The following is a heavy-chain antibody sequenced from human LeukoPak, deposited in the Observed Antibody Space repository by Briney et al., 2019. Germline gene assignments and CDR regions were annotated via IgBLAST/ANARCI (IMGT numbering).Heavy chain of an antibody. Sequence: ASVKVSCKASGYTFTSYGISWVRQAPGQGLEWMGWISAYNGNTNYAQKLQGRVTMTTDTSTSTAYMELRSLRSDDTAVYYCAIDERITMIVATNWFDPWGQGTLVTVSS. J-gene: IGHJ5*02. CDR1: GYTFTSYG. D-gene: IGHD3-22*01. V-gene: IGHV1-18*01. CDR2: ISAYNGNT. CDR3: AIDERITMIVATNWFDP.